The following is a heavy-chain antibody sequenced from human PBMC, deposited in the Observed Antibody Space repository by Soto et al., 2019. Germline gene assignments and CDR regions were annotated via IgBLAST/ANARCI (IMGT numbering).Heavy chain of an antibody. CDR3: ARGPITQTSFIDH. J-gene: IGHJ4*02. V-gene: IGHV3-30-3*01. CDR2: ISYDGSNQ. D-gene: IGHD1-20*01. Sequence: QVQVVESGEGVVQPGGSLRLSCEASGFTFSSYPMHWVRQAPGKGLEWVTLISYDGSNQYYADSVKGRFTISRDNSKDTLYLQMHSLTSDDTAVYFCARGPITQTSFIDHWGQGTLVTVSS. CDR1: GFTFSSYP.